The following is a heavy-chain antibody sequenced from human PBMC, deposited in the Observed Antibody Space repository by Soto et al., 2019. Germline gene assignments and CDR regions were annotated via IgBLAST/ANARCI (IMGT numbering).Heavy chain of an antibody. CDR2: FDPEDGET. J-gene: IGHJ5*02. CDR3: ATPYYDFWSGYLNSNWFDP. CDR1: GYTLTELS. Sequence: ASVKVSCKVSGYTLTELSMHWVRQAPGKGLEWMGGFDPEDGETIYAQKFQGRVTMTEDTSTDTAYMELSSLRSEDTAVYYCATPYYDFWSGYLNSNWFDPWGQGTLVTVSS. D-gene: IGHD3-3*01. V-gene: IGHV1-24*01.